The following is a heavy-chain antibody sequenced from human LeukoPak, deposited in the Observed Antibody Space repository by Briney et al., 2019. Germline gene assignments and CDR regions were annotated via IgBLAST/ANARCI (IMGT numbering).Heavy chain of an antibody. Sequence: ASVKVSCKASGYTFTGYYIHWVRQTPGQRLEWMGRISPSSGGTNYAQKFQGRVTMTRDTSISTAYMELRRLGSDDTAVYYCAREGDNSGYQPFDYWGQGTLITVSS. D-gene: IGHD3-22*01. CDR2: ISPSSGGT. CDR1: GYTFTGYY. CDR3: AREGDNSGYQPFDY. V-gene: IGHV1-2*06. J-gene: IGHJ4*02.